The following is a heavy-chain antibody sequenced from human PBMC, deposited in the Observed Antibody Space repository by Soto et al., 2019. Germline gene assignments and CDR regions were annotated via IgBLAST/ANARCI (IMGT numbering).Heavy chain of an antibody. J-gene: IGHJ4*02. CDR3: ARGGSGYVWFNEF. CDR1: GGIFSSYA. Sequence: QEQLVQSGAEVKKPGSSVKVSCKASGGIFSSYAISWVRQAPGQGLEWMGGIIPIFGTANYAQKFQGRVTITADEYTNTAYMDLSSRKSEDTVIYYCARGGSGYVWFNEFWGQGTLVTVSS. V-gene: IGHV1-69*01. CDR2: IIPIFGTA. D-gene: IGHD3-22*01.